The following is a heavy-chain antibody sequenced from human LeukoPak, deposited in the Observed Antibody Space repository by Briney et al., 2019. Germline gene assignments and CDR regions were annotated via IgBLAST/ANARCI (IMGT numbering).Heavy chain of an antibody. CDR3: ATPLTIGYGMDV. J-gene: IGHJ6*02. CDR2: FDPEDGET. CDR1: GYTLTELS. Sequence: ASVKVSCMVSGYTLTELSMHWLRQAPGKGLEWMGGFDPEDGETIYAQKFQGRVTMTEDTSTDTAYMELSSLRSEDTAVYYCATPLTIGYGMDVWGQGTTVTVSS. V-gene: IGHV1-24*01. D-gene: IGHD3-10*01.